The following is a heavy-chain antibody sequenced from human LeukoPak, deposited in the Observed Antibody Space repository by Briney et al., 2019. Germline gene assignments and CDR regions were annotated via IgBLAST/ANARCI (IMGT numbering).Heavy chain of an antibody. CDR2: IKSKTDGGTT. CDR1: GFTFTNAW. CDR3: TTGYYYDSNGYYS. V-gene: IGHV3-15*01. Sequence: GGSLRLSCAASGFTFTNAWMSWVRQAPGKGLEWVGRIKSKTDGGTTDYAAPVKGRFTISRDDSKNTLYLQMNSLKTEDTAVYYCTTGYYYDSNGYYSWGQGTLVTVSS. J-gene: IGHJ1*01. D-gene: IGHD3-22*01.